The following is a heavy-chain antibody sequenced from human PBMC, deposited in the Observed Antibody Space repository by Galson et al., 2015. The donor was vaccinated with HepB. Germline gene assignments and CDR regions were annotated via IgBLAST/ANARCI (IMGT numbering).Heavy chain of an antibody. D-gene: IGHD3-10*01. CDR3: ARPIYGSGSLTCAY. CDR2: IKEDGTEM. Sequence: SLRLSCAASGFTFSKYWMTWVRQAPGKGLEWVAHIKEDGTEMCYEDSVKGRFTISRDDSKKTPYLEMNSLRPEDTAVYYCARPIYGSGSLTCAYWGQGTLVTVSS. J-gene: IGHJ4*02. CDR1: GFTFSKYW. V-gene: IGHV3-7*01.